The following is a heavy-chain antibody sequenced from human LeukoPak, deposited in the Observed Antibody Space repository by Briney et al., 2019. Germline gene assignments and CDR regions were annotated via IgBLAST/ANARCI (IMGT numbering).Heavy chain of an antibody. V-gene: IGHV4-59*01. D-gene: IGHD3-22*01. CDR2: IYYSGST. J-gene: IGHJ6*02. CDR1: GGSISSYY. Sequence: PSETLSLTCTVSGGSISSYYWSWIRQPPGQGLEWIGYIYYSGSTNYNPSLKSRVTISVDTSKNQFSLKLSSVTAADTAVYYCARGPGYYDSSGYLYYYYYGMDVWGQGTTVTVSS. CDR3: ARGPGYYDSSGYLYYYYYGMDV.